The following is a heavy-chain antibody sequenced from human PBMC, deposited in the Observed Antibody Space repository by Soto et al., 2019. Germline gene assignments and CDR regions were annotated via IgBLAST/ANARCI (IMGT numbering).Heavy chain of an antibody. CDR1: GFTFSNYA. V-gene: IGHV3-23*01. CDR3: ARQRGNYYGSGSLTY. D-gene: IGHD3-10*01. J-gene: IGHJ4*02. CDR2: IGGGGDDT. Sequence: VQLLESGGGLVQPGGSLRLSCAASGFTFSNYAMSWVRQAPGKGLEWVSSIGGGGDDTYYADSVKGRFIISRDNSKSTLSLQMNGLRGEDTAVYYCARQRGNYYGSGSLTYWGQGTLVTVSS.